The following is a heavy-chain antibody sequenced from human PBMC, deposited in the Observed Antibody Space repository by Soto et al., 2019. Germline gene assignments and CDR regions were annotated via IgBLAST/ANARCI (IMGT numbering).Heavy chain of an antibody. J-gene: IGHJ3*02. CDR2: IYSGGST. V-gene: IGHV3-53*04. CDR3: ARDLVDGHHDAFDI. Sequence: GGSLRLSCAASGFTVSSNYMSWVRQAPGKGLEWVSVIYSGGSTYYADSVKGRFTISRHNSKNTLYLQMNSLRAEDTYVYYCARDLVDGHHDAFDIWGQGTMVTVSS. CDR1: GFTVSSNY. D-gene: IGHD2-8*02.